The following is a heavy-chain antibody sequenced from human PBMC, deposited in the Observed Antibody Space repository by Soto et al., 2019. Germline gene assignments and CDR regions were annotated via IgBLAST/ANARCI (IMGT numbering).Heavy chain of an antibody. CDR2: ISGSGGTI. CDR3: VKLMGSGWYLHY. CDR1: GFTFSDFA. D-gene: IGHD6-19*01. V-gene: IGHV3-23*01. J-gene: IGHJ4*02. Sequence: EVQVLESGGGLVQPGESLRLSCAASGFTFSDFAMSWVRQAPGKGLEWVSSISGSGGTIYYADSVKGRFTISRDNSKNTLYLQMETPRADDTALYYCVKLMGSGWYLHYWGQGTLVTVSS.